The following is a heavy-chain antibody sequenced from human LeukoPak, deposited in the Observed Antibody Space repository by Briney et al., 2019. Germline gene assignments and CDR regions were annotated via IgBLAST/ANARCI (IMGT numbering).Heavy chain of an antibody. CDR1: GFTFSNAW. CDR2: IKSKTDGGTT. J-gene: IGHJ6*03. V-gene: IGHV3-15*01. Sequence: GGSLRLSCAASGFTFSNAWMSWVRQAPGKGLEWVGRIKSKTDGGTTGYAAPVKGRFTISRDDSKNTLYLQMNSLRAEDTAVYYCAREGRRPPYYYYYMDVWGKGTTVTISS. CDR3: AREGRRPPYYYYYMDV.